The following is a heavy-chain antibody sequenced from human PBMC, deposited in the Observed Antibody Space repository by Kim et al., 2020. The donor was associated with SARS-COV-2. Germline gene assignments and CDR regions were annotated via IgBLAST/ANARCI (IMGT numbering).Heavy chain of an antibody. Sequence: SVKVSCKASGGTFSSYTISWVRQAPGQGLEWMGRIIPILGIANYAQKFQGRVTITADKSTSTAYMELSSLRSEDTAVYYCARGGGDYGDINRFWGQGTLVTVSS. D-gene: IGHD4-17*01. J-gene: IGHJ4*02. CDR1: GGTFSSYT. CDR2: IIPILGIA. V-gene: IGHV1-69*02. CDR3: ARGGGDYGDINRF.